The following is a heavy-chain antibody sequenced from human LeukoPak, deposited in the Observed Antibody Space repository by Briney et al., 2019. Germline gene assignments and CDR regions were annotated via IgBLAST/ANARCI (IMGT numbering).Heavy chain of an antibody. CDR1: GGSISSGGYY. V-gene: IGHV4-30-2*01. Sequence: SQTLSLTCTVSGGSISSGGYYWSWIRQPPGKGLEWIGYIYHSGSTYYNPSLKSRVTISVDRSKNQFSLKLSSVTAADTAVYYCARETCSSTSCTGAFDIWGQGTMVTVSS. CDR2: IYHSGST. J-gene: IGHJ3*02. CDR3: ARETCSSTSCTGAFDI. D-gene: IGHD2-2*01.